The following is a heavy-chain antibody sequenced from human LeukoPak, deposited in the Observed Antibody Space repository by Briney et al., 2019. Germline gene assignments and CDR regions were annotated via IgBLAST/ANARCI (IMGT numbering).Heavy chain of an antibody. CDR3: ARRGYFDN. J-gene: IGHJ4*02. CDR2: VFYTGST. CDR1: GGSISTYY. Sequence: SETLSLTCTVSGGSISTYYWSWIRQPPGKGLEWIGYVFYTGSTTHNPSLKSRVTISVDTSKNQFSLRLSSVTAADTAVYYCARRGYFDNWGQGTLVTASS. V-gene: IGHV4-59*01.